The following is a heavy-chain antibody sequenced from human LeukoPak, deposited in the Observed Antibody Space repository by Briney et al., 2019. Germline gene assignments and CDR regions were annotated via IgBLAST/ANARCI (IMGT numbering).Heavy chain of an antibody. CDR1: GGTFSSYG. Sequence: ASVTVSCKAPGGTFSSYGISWVRQAPGQGLEWMGWISAYNGNTNYAQELQGRVTMTTDTSTSTAYMELRSLRSDDTAVYYCARRTDDPPGYYYYMDVWGKGTTVTVSS. CDR2: ISAYNGNT. J-gene: IGHJ6*03. CDR3: ARRTDDPPGYYYYMDV. V-gene: IGHV1-18*01. D-gene: IGHD3-3*01.